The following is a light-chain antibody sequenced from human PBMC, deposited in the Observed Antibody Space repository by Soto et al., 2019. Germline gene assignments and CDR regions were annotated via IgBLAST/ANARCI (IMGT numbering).Light chain of an antibody. CDR1: SSNIGSNA. CDR3: AAWNDSLNGFFV. V-gene: IGLV1-44*01. Sequence: QSVLTQPPSASGTPGQRVTISCSGSSSNIGSNAVTWYQHLPGAAPKLLITNNNHPPSAVPDRFSGSKSGTSASLTISGLHSEDDGDYYCAAWNDSLNGFFVFGTGTKVTVL. CDR2: NNN. J-gene: IGLJ1*01.